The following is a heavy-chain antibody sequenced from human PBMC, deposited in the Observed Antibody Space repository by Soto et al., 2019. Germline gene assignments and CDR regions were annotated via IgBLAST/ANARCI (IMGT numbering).Heavy chain of an antibody. V-gene: IGHV1-3*01. J-gene: IGHJ5*02. CDR3: ARASGSSYWFDP. Sequence: ASVKVSCKASGYTFTSCAMHWVLQAPGQRLEWMGWINAGNGNTKYSQKFQGRVTITRDTSASTAYMELSSLRSEDTAVYYCARASGSSYWFDPWGQGSLVTVS. CDR1: GYTFTSCA. CDR2: INAGNGNT. D-gene: IGHD1-26*01.